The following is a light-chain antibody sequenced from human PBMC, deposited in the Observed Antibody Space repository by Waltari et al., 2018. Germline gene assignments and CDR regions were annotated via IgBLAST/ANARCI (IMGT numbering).Light chain of an antibody. CDR1: QSVTGSY. Sequence: ETVLTKSPGTMALSPGARASLPCRASQSVTGSYITWYQQRPGQAPRLLIYGAANRATGIPDRFSGSRSGTEFTLTISRLERDDFAVYYCQQYGDSRWTFGQGTKVEIK. CDR3: QQYGDSRWT. V-gene: IGKV3-20*01. J-gene: IGKJ1*01. CDR2: GAA.